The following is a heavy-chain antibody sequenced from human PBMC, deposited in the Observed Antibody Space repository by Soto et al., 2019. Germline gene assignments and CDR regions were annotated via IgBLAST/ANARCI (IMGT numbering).Heavy chain of an antibody. CDR3: VQSRCGGDCLGIYSSHAYNGLDV. Sequence: QVTLKESGPTLVKPTQTLTLTCTVSGLSLRTTGVGVGWVRQPPGKALEWLALLYWDEDKRYSPSLRSRLTIAKDISEKQVVLTMTNMDTVDTATYYCVQSRCGGDCLGIYSSHAYNGLDVWGQGTTVTVSS. V-gene: IGHV2-5*02. D-gene: IGHD2-21*02. CDR1: GLSLRTTGVG. CDR2: LYWDEDK. J-gene: IGHJ6*02.